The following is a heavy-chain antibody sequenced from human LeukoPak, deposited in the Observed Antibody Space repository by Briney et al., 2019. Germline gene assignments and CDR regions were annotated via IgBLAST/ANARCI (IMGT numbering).Heavy chain of an antibody. CDR3: ARSVPDYTRFDY. V-gene: IGHV3-23*01. Sequence: AGGSLRLSCVASGFTFSDYAMNWVRQAPGKGLEWVSTFKTNSGQVYYAESVRGRFTISGDNSKNTVYLQMSSLRAEDTALYYCARSVPDYTRFDYWGQGALVTVSP. D-gene: IGHD4-11*01. CDR2: FKTNSGQV. J-gene: IGHJ4*02. CDR1: GFTFSDYA.